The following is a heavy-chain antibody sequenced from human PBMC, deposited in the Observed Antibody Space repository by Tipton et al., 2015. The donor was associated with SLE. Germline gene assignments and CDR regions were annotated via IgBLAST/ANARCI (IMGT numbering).Heavy chain of an antibody. D-gene: IGHD6-13*01. J-gene: IGHJ3*02. CDR1: GFTFSSYS. V-gene: IGHV3-48*04. CDR2: ISSSSSTI. CDR3: AREGYSSSRGAFDI. Sequence: SLRLSCAASGFTFSSYSMNWVRQAPGKGLEWVSYISSSSSTIYYADSVKGRFTISRDNAKNSLYLQMNSLRAEDTAVYYCAREGYSSSRGAFDIWGQGTLVTVSS.